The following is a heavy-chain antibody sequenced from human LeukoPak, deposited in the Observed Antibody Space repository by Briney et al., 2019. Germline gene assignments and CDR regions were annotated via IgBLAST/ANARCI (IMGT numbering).Heavy chain of an antibody. Sequence: PGGSLRLSCADSGFIFSSYSMNWVRQAPGKGLEWVSYISSSSSTIYYADSVKGRFTISRDNAKNSLYLQMNSLRAEDTAVYYCARDGTYCGGDCYFGYWGQGTLVTVSS. CDR1: GFIFSSYS. D-gene: IGHD2-21*02. CDR3: ARDGTYCGGDCYFGY. CDR2: ISSSSSTI. V-gene: IGHV3-48*01. J-gene: IGHJ4*02.